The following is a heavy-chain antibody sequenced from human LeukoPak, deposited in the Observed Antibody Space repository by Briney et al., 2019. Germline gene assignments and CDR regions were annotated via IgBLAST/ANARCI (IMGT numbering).Heavy chain of an antibody. CDR1: GGSISNYY. D-gene: IGHD3-10*01. Sequence: SETLSLTCTVSGGSISNYYWSWIRQPAGKGLEWIGRIYTSGSTNYNPSLKSRVTMSVDTSKNQLSLKLTSVTAADTAVYYCAGGLGYYGSGSYVYNWFAPWGQGSLVTVSS. CDR2: IYTSGST. J-gene: IGHJ5*02. V-gene: IGHV4-4*07. CDR3: AGGLGYYGSGSYVYNWFAP.